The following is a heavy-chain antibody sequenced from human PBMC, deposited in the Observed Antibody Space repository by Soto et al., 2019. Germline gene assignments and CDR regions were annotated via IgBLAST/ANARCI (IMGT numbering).Heavy chain of an antibody. CDR2: IWYDGSNK. CDR3: ARQVGATTLDY. V-gene: IGHV3-33*01. J-gene: IGHJ4*02. D-gene: IGHD1-26*01. Sequence: QVQLVESGGGVVQPGRSLRLSCAASGFTFSSYGMHWVRQAPGKGLEWVAVIWYDGSNKYYADSVKGRFTISRDNSKNTLYLLMNSLRAEDTAVYYCARQVGATTLDYWGQGTLVTVSS. CDR1: GFTFSSYG.